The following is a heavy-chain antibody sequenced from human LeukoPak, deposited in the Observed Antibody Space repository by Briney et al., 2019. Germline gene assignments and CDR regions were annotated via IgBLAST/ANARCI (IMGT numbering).Heavy chain of an antibody. J-gene: IGHJ2*01. CDR3: ARPSGTEMVTYWYFDL. D-gene: IGHD5-24*01. CDR1: GYSFTSYW. V-gene: IGHV5-51*01. CDR2: IYPGDSET. Sequence: GESLKIPCNGSGYSFTSYWIGWVRQMPGKGLEWVGLIYPGDSETRYSPSFQGQVTISADKSISTAYLQWSSLKASDTAMYYCARPSGTEMVTYWYFDLWGRGTLVTVSS.